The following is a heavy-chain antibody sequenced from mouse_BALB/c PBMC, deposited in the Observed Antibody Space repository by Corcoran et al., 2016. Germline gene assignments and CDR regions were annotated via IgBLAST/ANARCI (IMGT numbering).Heavy chain of an antibody. CDR3: ARRTSYGNSFTY. CDR2: IWWDDDK. J-gene: IGHJ3*01. CDR1: GFSRRTSGMG. D-gene: IGHD2-1*01. Sequence: VTVKESGPGILKPSQTLRLTWSFAGFSRRTSGMGVGWIRQPSGKGLEWLAHIWWDDDKYYNPSLKSQLTISKDTSRNQVFLKITSVDTAATATYYCARRTSYGNSFTYWGQGTLVTVSA. V-gene: IGHV8-8*01.